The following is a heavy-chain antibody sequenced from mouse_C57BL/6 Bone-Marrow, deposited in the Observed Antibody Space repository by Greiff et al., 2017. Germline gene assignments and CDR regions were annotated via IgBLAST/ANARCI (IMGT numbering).Heavy chain of an antibody. V-gene: IGHV1-64*01. CDR1: GYTFTSYW. Sequence: QVQLQQPGAELVKPGASVKLSCKASGYTFTSYWMHWVKQRPGQGLEWIGMIHPTIGSTNYNEKFKSKATLTVDKSSSTAYMQLSSLTSEDSAVYYCAAERWLPLSAMDYWGQGTSVTVSS. CDR3: AAERWLPLSAMDY. J-gene: IGHJ4*01. CDR2: IHPTIGST. D-gene: IGHD2-3*01.